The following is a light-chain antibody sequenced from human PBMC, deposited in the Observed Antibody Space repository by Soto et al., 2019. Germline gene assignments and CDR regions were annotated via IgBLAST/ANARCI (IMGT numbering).Light chain of an antibody. CDR1: QNIYNS. CDR3: QESRSALWGT. V-gene: IGKV1-39*01. Sequence: DIQMTQSPSSLSASLGDRVTITCRTSQNIYNSLNWYQQKAGRAPAVLIYGASNLQGGVPLRFSGSGSGTDFTLTISGVQPEDSATYYCQESRSALWGTCGQGTKVEVK. J-gene: IGKJ1*01. CDR2: GAS.